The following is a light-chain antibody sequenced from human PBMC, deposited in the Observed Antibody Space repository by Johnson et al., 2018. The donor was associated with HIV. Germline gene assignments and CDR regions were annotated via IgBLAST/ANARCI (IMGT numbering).Light chain of an antibody. CDR1: SSNIGKNY. V-gene: IGLV1-51*01. CDR3: GTWDSSLNSYV. CDR2: DNN. J-gene: IGLJ1*01. Sequence: QSVLTQPPSVSAAPGQKVTISCSGSSSNIGKNYVSWYQHLPGTAPKLLIYDNNRRPSGTPDRFSGSKSGTSATLGITGLQTGDEADYYCGTWDSSLNSYVFGTGTKVTVL.